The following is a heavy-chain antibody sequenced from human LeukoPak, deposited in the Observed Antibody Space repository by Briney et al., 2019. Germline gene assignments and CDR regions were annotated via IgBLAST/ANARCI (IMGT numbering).Heavy chain of an antibody. D-gene: IGHD6-13*01. Sequence: SQTLSLTCTVSGGSISSGGYYWSWIRQHPGKGLEWIGYIYYSGSTYYNPSLKSRVTISVDTSKNQFSLKLSSVTAADTAVYYCAIEISVSISWENYYYYYYMDVWGKGTTVTVSS. CDR1: GGSISSGGYY. J-gene: IGHJ6*03. CDR3: AIEISVSISWENYYYYYYMDV. V-gene: IGHV4-31*03. CDR2: IYYSGST.